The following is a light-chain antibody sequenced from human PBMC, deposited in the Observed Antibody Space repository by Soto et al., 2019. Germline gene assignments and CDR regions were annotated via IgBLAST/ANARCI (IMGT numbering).Light chain of an antibody. Sequence: VLTQPPSVSGAPGQRVTISCTGSSSNVGAGYDVHWYQQLPGTAPKLLIYANNIRPSGVPGRFSGSKSGTSASLAITGLQAEDEADYYCQSYDSSLSGYVFGTGTKVTVL. V-gene: IGLV1-40*01. J-gene: IGLJ1*01. CDR1: SSNVGAGYD. CDR3: QSYDSSLSGYV. CDR2: ANN.